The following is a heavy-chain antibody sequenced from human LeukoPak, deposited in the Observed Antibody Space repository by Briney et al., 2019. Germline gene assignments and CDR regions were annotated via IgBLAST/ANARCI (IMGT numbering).Heavy chain of an antibody. Sequence: ASVKVSRKASGYTFTSYDINWVRQAPGQGLEWMGWMNPNSGNTGYAQKFQGRVTMTRNTSISTAYMELSSLRSEDTAVYYCARRYYYGSGSYYSWFDPWGQGTLVTVSS. J-gene: IGHJ5*02. V-gene: IGHV1-8*01. CDR3: ARRYYYGSGSYYSWFDP. CDR1: GYTFTSYD. CDR2: MNPNSGNT. D-gene: IGHD3-10*01.